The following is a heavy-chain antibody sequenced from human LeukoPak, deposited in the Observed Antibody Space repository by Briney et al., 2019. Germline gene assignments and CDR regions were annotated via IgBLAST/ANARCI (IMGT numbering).Heavy chain of an antibody. CDR3: ARLAAAGTVLFRWAYYYYYMDV. CDR1: GGSISSTSYY. D-gene: IGHD6-13*01. V-gene: IGHV4-39*07. Sequence: TTSETLSLTCTVSGGSISSTSYYWGWIRQPPGKGLEWIGSIYYSGSTYYNPSLKSRVTISVDTSKNQFSLKLSSVTAADTAVYYCARLAAAGTVLFRWAYYYYYMDVWGKGTTVTVSS. CDR2: IYYSGST. J-gene: IGHJ6*03.